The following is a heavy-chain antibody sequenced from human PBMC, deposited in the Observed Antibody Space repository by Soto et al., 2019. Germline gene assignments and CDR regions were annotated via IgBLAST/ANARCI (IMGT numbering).Heavy chain of an antibody. CDR1: GGSISSGGYS. D-gene: IGHD3-16*01. J-gene: IGHJ3*02. V-gene: IGHV4-30-2*01. CDR2: IYHSGST. Sequence: SETLSLTCTVSGGSISSGGYSWSWIRQPPGKGLEWIGYIYHSGSTYYNPSLKSRVTISVDRSKNQFSLKLSSVTAAGTAVYYCARFGHNAFDIWGQGTMVTVS. CDR3: ARFGHNAFDI.